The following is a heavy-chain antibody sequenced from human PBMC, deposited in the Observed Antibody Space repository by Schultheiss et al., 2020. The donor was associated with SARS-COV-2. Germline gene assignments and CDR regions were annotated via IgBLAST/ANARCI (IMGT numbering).Heavy chain of an antibody. Sequence: GGSLRLSCPASGFAFGDYAVIWVRQAPGKGLEWVSLIRTKVYGGTTEYAASVKGRFTISRDDSKSIAYLQMNSLKAEDTAVYYCTTSSTSCCNFDYWGQGTLVTVSS. D-gene: IGHD2-2*01. CDR1: GFAFGDYA. V-gene: IGHV3-49*04. CDR3: TTSSTSCCNFDY. J-gene: IGHJ4*02. CDR2: IRTKVYGGTT.